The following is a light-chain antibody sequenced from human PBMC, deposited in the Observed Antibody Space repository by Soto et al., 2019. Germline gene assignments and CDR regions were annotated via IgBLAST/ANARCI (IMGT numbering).Light chain of an antibody. CDR2: DVS. CDR3: SSYTSSSTDV. V-gene: IGLV2-14*01. J-gene: IGLJ1*01. Sequence: QSVLTQPASVSGSPGQSITISCTGTSSDVGFSNYVFWYQQQPGKAPKLIISDVSNRPSGVSNRFSGSKSGNTASLTISGLQAEDEADYYCSSYTSSSTDVFGTGTKLTVL. CDR1: SSDVGFSNY.